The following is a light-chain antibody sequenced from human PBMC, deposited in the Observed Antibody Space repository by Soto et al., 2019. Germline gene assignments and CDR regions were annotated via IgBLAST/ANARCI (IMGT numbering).Light chain of an antibody. Sequence: EIVMTQSPATLSVVSGERDTLSCRSSQSVDSNLVWYQQKPGQAHRLIIFRAYNRATGIPARFSGSGSGTEFTLTIRRLQSEDFAVYYCQKSHHWPQITLGTGTRLELK. CDR3: QKSHHWPQIT. J-gene: IGKJ5*01. CDR2: RAY. CDR1: QSVDSN. V-gene: IGKV3-15*01.